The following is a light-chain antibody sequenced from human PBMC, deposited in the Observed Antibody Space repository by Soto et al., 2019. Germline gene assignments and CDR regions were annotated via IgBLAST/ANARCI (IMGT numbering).Light chain of an antibody. J-gene: IGLJ1*01. V-gene: IGLV2-11*01. CDR1: SSDVGGYNY. Sequence: QSVLTQPRSVSWSPGQSVTISCTGTSSDVGGYNYVSWYQQHPGKAPKLMIYDVSKRPSGVPDRFSGSKSGNTASLTISGIKAEDEADYYCCSYAGSYPFVLGTGTKVTV. CDR2: DVS. CDR3: CSYAGSYPFV.